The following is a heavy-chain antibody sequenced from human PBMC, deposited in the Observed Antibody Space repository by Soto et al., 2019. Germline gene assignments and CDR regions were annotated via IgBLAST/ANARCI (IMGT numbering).Heavy chain of an antibody. Sequence: PGGSLRLSCAASGFTFNNFAMSWVRQAPGKGLERVSSFSDCGGSTYYGDSVKGRFTISRDNSKNTLYLQMNSLRAEDTAVYYCARCPGEKCARNTIFGVVGEGFDYWGQGTLVTVSS. CDR1: GFTFNNFA. D-gene: IGHD3-3*01. CDR2: FSDCGGST. V-gene: IGHV3-23*01. CDR3: ARCPGEKCARNTIFGVVGEGFDY. J-gene: IGHJ4*02.